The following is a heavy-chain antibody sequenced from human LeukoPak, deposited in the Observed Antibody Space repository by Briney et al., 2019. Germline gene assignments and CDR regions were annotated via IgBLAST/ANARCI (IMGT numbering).Heavy chain of an antibody. D-gene: IGHD6-19*01. J-gene: IGHJ4*02. Sequence: GGSLRLSCVASGFTFSRYWMSWVRQAPGKGLEWVAKIKQDGSGEYYLDSVKGRFTISRDNAKNSLYLQMNSLRDADTAVYFCTTGYSSGWYNEGNYWGQGTLVTVSS. V-gene: IGHV3-7*01. CDR2: IKQDGSGE. CDR3: TTGYSSGWYNEGNY. CDR1: GFTFSRYW.